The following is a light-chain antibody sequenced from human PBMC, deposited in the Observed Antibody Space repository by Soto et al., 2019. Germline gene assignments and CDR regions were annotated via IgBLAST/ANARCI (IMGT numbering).Light chain of an antibody. CDR3: QQYGSSPIT. CDR2: DAS. J-gene: IGKJ5*01. CDR1: QSVSSSY. V-gene: IGKV3D-20*01. Sequence: SVLTQYPATLYFPPGAAPTSSSATSQSVSSSYFAWYQQPPGLAPRLLIYDASSSATGIPDRFSGSGSGTDFTLTISRLEPEDFAVYYCQQYGSSPITFGQGTRLEIK.